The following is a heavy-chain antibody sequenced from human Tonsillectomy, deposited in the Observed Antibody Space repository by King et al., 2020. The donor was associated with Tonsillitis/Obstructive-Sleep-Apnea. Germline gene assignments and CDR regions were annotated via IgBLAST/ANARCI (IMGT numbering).Heavy chain of an antibody. V-gene: IGHV1-69*01. D-gene: IGHD3-10*01. CDR2: IIPIFGTA. Sequence: QLVQSGAEVKKPGSSVKVSCKASGGTFSSYAISWVRQAPGQGLEWMGGIIPIFGTANYAQKFQGRVTITADESTSTAYMELSSLRSEDTAVYYCARGDDTMVRGRIYAYYYYMDVWGKGTTVTVPS. J-gene: IGHJ6*03. CDR1: GGTFSSYA. CDR3: ARGDDTMVRGRIYAYYYYMDV.